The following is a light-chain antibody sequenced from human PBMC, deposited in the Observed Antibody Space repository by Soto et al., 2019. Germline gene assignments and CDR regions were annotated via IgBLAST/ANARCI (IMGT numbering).Light chain of an antibody. J-gene: IGKJ1*01. CDR1: QSVSTN. CDR3: QQCGSSPWT. Sequence: ERVMTQSPATVSVSPGERATLSCRASQSVSTNLAWYQQKPGQAPRLLISVASSRATGVPARFSGSGSGTEFTLTISSLQSEDFAVYYCQQCGSSPWTFGQGTKVDIK. V-gene: IGKV3-15*01. CDR2: VAS.